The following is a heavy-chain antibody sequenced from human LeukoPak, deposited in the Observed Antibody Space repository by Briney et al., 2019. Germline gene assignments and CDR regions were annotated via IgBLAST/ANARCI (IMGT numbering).Heavy chain of an antibody. D-gene: IGHD1-7*01. Sequence: SETLSLTCTVSGDSISSGGYYWSWIRQPPGKGLEWIGYVYHSGSTYYNPSLKSRVTMSIDTSENQFSLKLNSVTAADTAVYYCARRSRELASWFDPWSQGTLVTVSS. V-gene: IGHV4-30-2*01. CDR1: GDSISSGGYY. J-gene: IGHJ5*02. CDR2: VYHSGST. CDR3: ARRSRELASWFDP.